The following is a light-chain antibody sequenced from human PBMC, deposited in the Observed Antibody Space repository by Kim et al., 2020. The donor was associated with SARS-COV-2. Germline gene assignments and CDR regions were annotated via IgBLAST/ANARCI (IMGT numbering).Light chain of an antibody. Sequence: SYELTQDPAVSVALGQTVRITCQGDSLRSYYASWYQQKPGQAPVLVIYGKNNRPSGIPDRFSGSSSGNTASLTITGAQAEDEADYYCNSRDSSGNHLEVFGGGTKLTVL. CDR1: SLRSYY. J-gene: IGLJ3*02. CDR2: GKN. V-gene: IGLV3-19*01. CDR3: NSRDSSGNHLEV.